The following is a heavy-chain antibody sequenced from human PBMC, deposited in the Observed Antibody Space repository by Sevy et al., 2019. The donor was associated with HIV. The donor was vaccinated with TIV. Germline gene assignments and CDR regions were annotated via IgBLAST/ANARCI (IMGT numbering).Heavy chain of an antibody. CDR2: IYYTGST. CDR3: ARPEGLQLSYAMDV. J-gene: IGHJ6*02. V-gene: IGHV4-39*01. Sequence: SETLSLTCTVSGGSISSSSYYWNWIRQPQGKGLEWIGSIYYTGSTYYKPSLKSRVTISNDTSKNQFSLKLTSVTAADTAVYYCARPEGLQLSYAMDVWGQGTTVTVSS. CDR1: GGSISSSSYY. D-gene: IGHD3-3*01.